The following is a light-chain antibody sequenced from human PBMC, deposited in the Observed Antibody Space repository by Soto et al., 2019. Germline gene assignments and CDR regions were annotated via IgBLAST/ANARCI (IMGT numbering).Light chain of an antibody. V-gene: IGLV2-14*01. Sequence: QSALTQPASVSGSPGQSITISCTGTSNDIGANDYVSWYQHHPGQAPKILIYEAANRPSGVSHRFSGSKSGNTASLTLSGLQAEDEADYFCTSYTSSSTLVVGGGTKLTVL. J-gene: IGLJ2*01. CDR1: SNDIGANDY. CDR2: EAA. CDR3: TSYTSSSTLV.